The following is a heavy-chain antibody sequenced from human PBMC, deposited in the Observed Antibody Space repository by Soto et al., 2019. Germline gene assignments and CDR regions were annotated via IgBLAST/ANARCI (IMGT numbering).Heavy chain of an antibody. Sequence: EVQLVESGGGLVQPGGSLRLSCAASGFTLSNYWMHWDRQAPGKGLVWVSRISSDGSSTNYADSVKGRFTIARDNAKNTLHLQMNSMRAEDPAVYYCARVPYCSSSSCYSYFDIWGQGTLVTVSS. CDR1: GFTLSNYW. CDR3: ARVPYCSSSSCYSYFDI. J-gene: IGHJ4*02. V-gene: IGHV3-74*01. D-gene: IGHD2-15*01. CDR2: ISSDGSST.